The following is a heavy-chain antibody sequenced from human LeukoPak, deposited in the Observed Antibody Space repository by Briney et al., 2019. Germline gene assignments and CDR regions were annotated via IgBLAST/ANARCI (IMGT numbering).Heavy chain of an antibody. D-gene: IGHD3-22*01. CDR1: GASFSGYY. V-gene: IGHV4-34*01. Sequence: SETLSLTCAVYGASFSGYYWSWIRQPPGKGLECIGEINHSGSTKYNPSLKSRVTIPVDTSKNQFSLRLSSVTAADTAVYYCVRQYYDRTGYYYFDYWGQGTLVTVSS. CDR2: INHSGST. CDR3: VRQYYDRTGYYYFDY. J-gene: IGHJ4*02.